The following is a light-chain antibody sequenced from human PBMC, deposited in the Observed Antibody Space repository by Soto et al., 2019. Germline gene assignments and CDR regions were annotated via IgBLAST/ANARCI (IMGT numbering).Light chain of an antibody. CDR1: SSDVGGYNY. J-gene: IGLJ2*01. V-gene: IGLV2-14*01. CDR3: SSYTSSSTFVI. Sequence: QSALTQPASVSGSPGQSITISCTVTSSDVGGYNYVSWYQQHPGKAPKLMIYEVSNRPSGVSNRFSGSKSGNTASLTISGLQAEDEADYDCSSYTSSSTFVIFGGGTKVTVL. CDR2: EVS.